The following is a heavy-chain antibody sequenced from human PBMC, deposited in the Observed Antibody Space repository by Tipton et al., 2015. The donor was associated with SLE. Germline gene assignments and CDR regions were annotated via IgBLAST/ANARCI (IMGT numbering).Heavy chain of an antibody. CDR3: MIAAAGYFDY. D-gene: IGHD6-13*01. CDR2: ISYDGSNK. V-gene: IGHV3-30-3*01. J-gene: IGHJ4*02. CDR1: GFTFSSYA. Sequence: RSLRLSCAASGFTFSSYAMHWVRQAPGKGLEWVAVISYDGSNKYYADSVKGRFTISRDNSKNTLYLQMNSLRAEDTAVYYCMIAAAGYFDYWGQGTLVTVSS.